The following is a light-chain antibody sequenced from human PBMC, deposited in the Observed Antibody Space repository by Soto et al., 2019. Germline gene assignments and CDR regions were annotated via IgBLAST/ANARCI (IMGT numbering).Light chain of an antibody. J-gene: IGKJ2*01. CDR3: QQSFSRPMYT. CDR2: DAS. Sequence: DIQMTQSPSSLSASVGDRVMITCRASQTISTYLNWCQQKPGTAPKLLIYDASTLQSGVPSRFSGSGSGTDFTLTISNLQPEDFATFYCQQSFSRPMYTFGQGTKVDIK. CDR1: QTISTY. V-gene: IGKV1-39*01.